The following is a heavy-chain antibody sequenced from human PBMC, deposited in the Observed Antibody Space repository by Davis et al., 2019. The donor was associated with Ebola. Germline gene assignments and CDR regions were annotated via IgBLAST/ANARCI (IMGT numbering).Heavy chain of an antibody. CDR2: INHSGST. CDR1: GGSFSGYY. D-gene: IGHD3-3*01. Sequence: MPSETLSLTCAVYGGSFSGYYWSWIRQPPGKGLEWIGEINHSGSTNYNPSLKSRVTISVDTSKNQFSLKLSSATAADTAVYYCASPLPYYDFWSGYYALGYWGQGTLVTVSS. CDR3: ASPLPYYDFWSGYYALGY. J-gene: IGHJ4*02. V-gene: IGHV4-34*01.